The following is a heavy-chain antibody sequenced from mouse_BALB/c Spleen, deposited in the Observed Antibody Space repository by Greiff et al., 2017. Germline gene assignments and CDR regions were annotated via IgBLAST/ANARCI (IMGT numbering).Heavy chain of an antibody. CDR2: ISSGGSYT. J-gene: IGHJ2*01. CDR1: GFTFSSYT. CDR3: TRHGYDY. Sequence: EVKLVESGGGLVKPGGSLKLSCAASGFTFSSYTMSWVRQTPEKRLEWVATISSGGSYTYYPDSVKGRFTISRDNAKNTLYLQMSSLKSEDTAMYYCTRHGYDYWGQGTTLTVSS. V-gene: IGHV5-6-4*01. D-gene: IGHD2-2*01.